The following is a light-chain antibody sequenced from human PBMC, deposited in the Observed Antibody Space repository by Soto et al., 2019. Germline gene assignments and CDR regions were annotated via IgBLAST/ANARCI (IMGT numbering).Light chain of an antibody. V-gene: IGKV1-33*01. CDR3: HQYDKRPFT. Sequence: DIQMTQSPSSLSASVGDRVTITCQASRDIDNYLNWYQQKPGKAPNLLIYDASNLETGVPLRFSGRRSGTHFTLTISSLQPEDIGTYYCHQYDKRPFTFGQGPKLEIK. CDR1: RDIDNY. CDR2: DAS. J-gene: IGKJ2*01.